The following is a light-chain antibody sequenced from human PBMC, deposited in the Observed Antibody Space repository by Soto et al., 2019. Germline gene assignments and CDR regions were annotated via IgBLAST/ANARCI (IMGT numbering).Light chain of an antibody. CDR2: VES. V-gene: IGKV1-39*01. Sequence: IQMTQSPSTLSESVGDRFTITCRASQNINNYLNWYQQKPGKAPKLLISVESNLQSGVPSRFSGRGSGTEFTLTISSLQPEDFATYYCQQSYTTPLTFGGGTKVDIK. CDR3: QQSYTTPLT. J-gene: IGKJ4*01. CDR1: QNINNY.